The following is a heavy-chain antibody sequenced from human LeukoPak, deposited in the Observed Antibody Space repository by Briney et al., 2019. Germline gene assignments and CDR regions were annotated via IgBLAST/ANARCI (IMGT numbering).Heavy chain of an antibody. Sequence: ASVKVSCKASGYTFTSYAMHWVRQAPGQRLEWMGWINAGNGNTKYSQEFQGRVTITRDTSASTAYMELSSLRSEDMAVYYCAREHSSGWYFDYWGQGTLVTVSS. CDR1: GYTFTSYA. CDR3: AREHSSGWYFDY. D-gene: IGHD6-19*01. J-gene: IGHJ4*02. CDR2: INAGNGNT. V-gene: IGHV1-3*03.